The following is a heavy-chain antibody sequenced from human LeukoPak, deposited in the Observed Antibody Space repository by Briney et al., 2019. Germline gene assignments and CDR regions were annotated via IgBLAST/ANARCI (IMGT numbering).Heavy chain of an antibody. CDR3: ARHGGAYCGGDCYPSYYYYYYMDV. CDR2: INPNSGGT. D-gene: IGHD2-21*02. CDR1: GYTFTGYY. Sequence: GASVKVSCKASGYTFTGYYMHWVRQAPGQGLEWMGWINPNSGGTNYAQKFQGRVTMTRDTSISTAYMELSRLRSDDTAVYYCARHGGAYCGGDCYPSYYYYYYMDVWGKGTTVTISS. J-gene: IGHJ6*03. V-gene: IGHV1-2*02.